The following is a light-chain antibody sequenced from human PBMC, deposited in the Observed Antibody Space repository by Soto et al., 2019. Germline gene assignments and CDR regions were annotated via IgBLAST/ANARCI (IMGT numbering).Light chain of an antibody. CDR2: DAS. V-gene: IGKV3-11*01. CDR1: QSVGTY. Sequence: EFVLTQSPATLFLSPGERASLSCWASQSVGTYMAWYQHKPGQPPRLLIYDASKRATGIPARFSGSGSGTNFTFNISSLEPADFALYFCQLRSSWPPYTFAQGTKVGIK. CDR3: QLRSSWPPYT. J-gene: IGKJ2*01.